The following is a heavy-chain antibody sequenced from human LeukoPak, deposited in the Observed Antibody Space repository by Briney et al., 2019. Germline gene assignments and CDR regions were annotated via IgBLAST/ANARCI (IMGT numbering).Heavy chain of an antibody. CDR2: IYSGGST. V-gene: IGHV3-53*01. D-gene: IGHD6-13*01. Sequence: PGGSLRLSCAASGFTVSSNYMSWVRQAPGKGLEWVSVIYSGGSTYYADSVKGRFTISRDNSKNTLYLQMNSLRAEDTAVYYCAKVEKQQPTDYWGQGTLVTVSS. J-gene: IGHJ4*02. CDR3: AKVEKQQPTDY. CDR1: GFTVSSNY.